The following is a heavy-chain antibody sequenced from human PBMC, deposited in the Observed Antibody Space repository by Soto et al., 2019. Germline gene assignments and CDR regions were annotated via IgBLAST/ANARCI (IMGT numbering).Heavy chain of an antibody. CDR1: GYSFRSHP. J-gene: IGHJ6*02. V-gene: IGHV1-3*01. D-gene: IGHD3-9*01. CDR3: ARELGLRYFDWLPLSGYYYYGMDV. CDR2: INGGIGDT. Sequence: ASVKVSCKASGYSFRSHPIHWMLQAPGQSLEWMAWINGGIGDTKYSQQFQGRLILTTDTSANTAYMELRSLRSDDTAVYYCARELGLRYFDWLPLSGYYYYGMDVWGQGTTVTAP.